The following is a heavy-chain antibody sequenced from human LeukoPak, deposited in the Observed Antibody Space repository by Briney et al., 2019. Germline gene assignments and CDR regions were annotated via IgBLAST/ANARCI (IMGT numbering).Heavy chain of an antibody. J-gene: IGHJ4*02. CDR2: IYTGGDT. D-gene: IGHD6-13*01. CDR3: ARDRRYSSSWYFWN. CDR1: GFIVSRNY. V-gene: IGHV3-53*01. Sequence: PGGSLRLSCGVSGFIVSRNYMSWVRQARGKELEWVSIIYTGGDTYYADSVKGRFTISRDNSNNTLYLQMNSLRAEDTGMYYCARDRRYSSSWYFWNWGQGTLVTVSS.